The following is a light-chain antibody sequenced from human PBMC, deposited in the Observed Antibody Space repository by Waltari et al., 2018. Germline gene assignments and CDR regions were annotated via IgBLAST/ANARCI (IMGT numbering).Light chain of an antibody. V-gene: IGLV1-40*01. CDR1: TSHVQPGYD. J-gene: IGLJ2*01. CDR3: QSYDSSLSGSV. Sequence: QSVLTPPPSVPGAPGQRVTIPCTGRTSHVQPGYDVHCYLQPPGTAPKLLIYGNSNRPSGVPVRFPGSKSGTSASLAITGLQAEDEADDYCQSYDSSLSGSVFGGGTKLTVL. CDR2: GNS.